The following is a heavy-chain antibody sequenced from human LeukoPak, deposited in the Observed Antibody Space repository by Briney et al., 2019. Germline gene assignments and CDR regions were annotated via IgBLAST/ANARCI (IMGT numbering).Heavy chain of an antibody. CDR2: ISGSGGST. CDR1: RFTFDDYG. CDR3: AKDRYGDYVH. V-gene: IGHV3-23*01. J-gene: IGHJ4*02. D-gene: IGHD4-17*01. Sequence: GGSLRLFCAASRFTFDDYGMSWVRQAPGKGLEWVSAISGSGGSTYYADSVKGRFTISRDNSKNTLYLQMNSLRAEDTAVYYCAKDRYGDYVHWGQGTLVTVSS.